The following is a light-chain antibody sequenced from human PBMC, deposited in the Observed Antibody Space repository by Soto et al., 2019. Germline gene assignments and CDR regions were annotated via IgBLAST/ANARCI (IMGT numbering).Light chain of an antibody. CDR3: QKCNRAPYT. V-gene: IGKV1-27*01. J-gene: IGKJ2*01. CDR1: QDISNN. Sequence: DIQMTQSPSSLSASVGDRVTITCRASQDISNNLAWYQQKPGKVPKLLMYAASTLQPGVPSRFSGSGSGTDFTLTINNLQPDDVATYYCQKCNRAPYTFGQGTKVDIK. CDR2: AAS.